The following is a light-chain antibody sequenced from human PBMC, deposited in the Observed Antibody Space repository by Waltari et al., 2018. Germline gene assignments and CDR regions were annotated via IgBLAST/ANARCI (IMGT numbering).Light chain of an antibody. V-gene: IGLV1-44*01. J-gene: IGLJ3*02. CDR3: AAWDDSLNGPV. CDR2: SNN. Sequence: QSVLTQPPSASGTPGQRVTISCSGSSSNIGSNTVNWYQQLPGTAPKLLIYSNNQWPSGVPDRCSGSKSGTSASLAISGLQSEDEADYYCAAWDDSLNGPVFGGGTKLTVL. CDR1: SSNIGSNT.